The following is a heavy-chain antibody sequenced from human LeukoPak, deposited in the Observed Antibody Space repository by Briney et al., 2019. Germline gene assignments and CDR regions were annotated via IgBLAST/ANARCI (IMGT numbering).Heavy chain of an antibody. D-gene: IGHD2-2*01. J-gene: IGHJ3*02. CDR2: IYPGDSDT. V-gene: IGHV5-51*01. CDR3: ARPQTRRYCSSTSCSLDAFDI. Sequence: GESLKISCKGSGDSFTSYWSGWLRRMPGKGRKWMGIIYPGDSDTRYSPSSQGQVTISADKSISTAYLQWSSLKASDTAMYYCARPQTRRYCSSTSCSLDAFDIWGQGTMVTVSS. CDR1: GDSFTSYW.